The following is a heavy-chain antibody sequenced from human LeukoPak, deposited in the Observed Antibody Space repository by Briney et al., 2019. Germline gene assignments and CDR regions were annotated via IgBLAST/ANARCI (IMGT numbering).Heavy chain of an antibody. V-gene: IGHV1-69*04. CDR3: ARDYGDYVDY. CDR1: GGTFSSYA. Sequence: SSVKVSCKASGGTFSSYAIRWVRQAPGQGLEWMGRIIPILGIANYAQRFQGRVTITADKSTSTAYIELSSLRSEDTAVYYCARDYGDYVDYWDQGTLVTVSS. CDR2: IIPILGIA. D-gene: IGHD4-17*01. J-gene: IGHJ4*02.